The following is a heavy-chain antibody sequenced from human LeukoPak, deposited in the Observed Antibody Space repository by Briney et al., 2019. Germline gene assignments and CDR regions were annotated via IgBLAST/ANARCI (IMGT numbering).Heavy chain of an antibody. CDR2: IYSGGST. Sequence: PGGSLRLSCAASGFTVSSNYMSWVRQAPGKGLEWVSVIYSGGSTYYADSVKGRFTISRDNSKNMLYLQMNSLRAEDTAVYYCARDRTDAFDIWGQGTMVTVSS. CDR1: GFTVSSNY. CDR3: ARDRTDAFDI. J-gene: IGHJ3*02. V-gene: IGHV3-66*02.